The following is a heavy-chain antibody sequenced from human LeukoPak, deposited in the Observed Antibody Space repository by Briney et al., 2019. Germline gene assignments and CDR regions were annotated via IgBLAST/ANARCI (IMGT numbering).Heavy chain of an antibody. J-gene: IGHJ6*02. CDR2: IYYSGST. Sequence: PSETLSLTCTVSGGSISSSSYYWGWIRQPPGKGLEWIGSIYYSGSTYYNPSLKSRVTISVDTSKNQFSLKLSSVTAADTAVYYCARGFDYGDYGQKGMDVWGQGTTVTVSS. CDR3: ARGFDYGDYGQKGMDV. D-gene: IGHD4-17*01. V-gene: IGHV4-39*01. CDR1: GGSISSSSYY.